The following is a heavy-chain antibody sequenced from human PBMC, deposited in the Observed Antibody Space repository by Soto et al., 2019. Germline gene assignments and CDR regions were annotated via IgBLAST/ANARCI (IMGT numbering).Heavy chain of an antibody. CDR2: FDPEDGET. V-gene: IGHV1-24*01. CDR3: ATGLKFWSGSDSIDY. D-gene: IGHD3-3*01. Sequence: ASVKVSCKVSGYTLTELSMHWVRQAPGKGLEWMGGFDPEDGETIYAQKFQGRVTMTEDTSTDTAYMELSSLRSEDTAVYYCATGLKFWSGSDSIDYWGQGTLVTVS. CDR1: GYTLTELS. J-gene: IGHJ4*02.